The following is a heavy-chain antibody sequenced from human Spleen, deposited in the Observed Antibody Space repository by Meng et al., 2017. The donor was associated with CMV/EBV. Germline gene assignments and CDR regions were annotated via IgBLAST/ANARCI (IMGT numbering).Heavy chain of an antibody. D-gene: IGHD1-26*01. J-gene: IGHJ4*02. CDR3: AKASYFDVPDTTSFDY. CDR1: GFTFSDYY. CDR2: ISGSGSGDSI. Sequence: GESLKISCAASGFTFSDYYMSWIRQAPGKGLEWVSAISGSGSGDSIYYADSVKGRFTISRDNSKNTLYLQMNSLRAEDTAVYYCAKASYFDVPDTTSFDYWGQGTLVTVSS. V-gene: IGHV3-23*01.